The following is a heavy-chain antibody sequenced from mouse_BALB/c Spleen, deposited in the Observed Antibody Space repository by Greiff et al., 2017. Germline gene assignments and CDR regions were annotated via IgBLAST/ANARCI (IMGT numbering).Heavy chain of an antibody. CDR2: ISSGGSYT. V-gene: IGHV5-6*01. Sequence: EVQLVESGGDLVKPGGSLKLSCAASGFTFSSYGMSWVRQTPDKRLEWVATISSGGSYTYYPDSVKGRFTISRDNAKNTLYLQMSSLKSEDTAMYYCARRGYGNPHYYAMDYWGQGTSVTVSS. D-gene: IGHD2-10*02. J-gene: IGHJ4*01. CDR3: ARRGYGNPHYYAMDY. CDR1: GFTFSSYG.